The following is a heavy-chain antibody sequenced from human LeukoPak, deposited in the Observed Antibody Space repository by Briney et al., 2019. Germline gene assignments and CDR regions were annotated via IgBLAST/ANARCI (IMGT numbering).Heavy chain of an antibody. D-gene: IGHD3-10*01. J-gene: IGHJ4*02. CDR1: GFTVSSNF. V-gene: IGHV3-66*01. CDR2: IYSGGST. Sequence: PGGSLRLSCAASGFTVSSNFMTWVRQAPGQELEWDSVIYSGGSTYYADSVKDRFTISRDNSKNMLYLQMNSLRAEDTAVYYCARGGDSLHYWGQGTLVTVSS. CDR3: ARGGDSLHY.